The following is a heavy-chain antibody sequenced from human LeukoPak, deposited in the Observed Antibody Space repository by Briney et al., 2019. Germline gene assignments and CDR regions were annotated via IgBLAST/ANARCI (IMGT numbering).Heavy chain of an antibody. J-gene: IGHJ5*02. V-gene: IGHV4-59*01. D-gene: IGHD2-2*01. CDR2: IYYSGST. CDR1: GGSISSYY. Sequence: PSETLSLTCTVSGGSISSYYWSWIRQPPGKGLEWIGYIYYSGSTNYNPSLKGRVTISVDTSKNQFSLKLSSVTAADTAVYYCARNIVVETTNNWFDPWGQGTLVTVSS. CDR3: ARNIVVETTNNWFDP.